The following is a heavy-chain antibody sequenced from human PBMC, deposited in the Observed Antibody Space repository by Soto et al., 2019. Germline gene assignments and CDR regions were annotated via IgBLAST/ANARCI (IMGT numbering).Heavy chain of an antibody. CDR3: APVGITGTAVVHF. CDR2: INPDSGGT. CDR1: GYTFSGYY. J-gene: IGHJ4*02. V-gene: IGHV1-2*02. D-gene: IGHD1-7*01. Sequence: ASVKVSCKASGYTFSGYYIHWVRQAPGRGLEWVGWINPDSGGTNYAQKFQGRVTMTRDTSISTAYMELNRLTSDDTAVYFCAPVGITGTAVVHFWGQGTVVTVSS.